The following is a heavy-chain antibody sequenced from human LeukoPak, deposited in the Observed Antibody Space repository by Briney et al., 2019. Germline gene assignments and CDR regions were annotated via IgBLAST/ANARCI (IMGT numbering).Heavy chain of an antibody. CDR1: GYTFTSYA. Sequence: ASVKVSCKASGYTFTSYAPHWVRHTPGQRLEWMGWINVGDGNTKYSQKFQGRVTITRDTSASTAYMELSSLRFEDTAVYYCAREDGDFDYWGQGTLVTVAS. D-gene: IGHD4-17*01. J-gene: IGHJ4*02. CDR3: AREDGDFDY. CDR2: INVGDGNT. V-gene: IGHV1-3*01.